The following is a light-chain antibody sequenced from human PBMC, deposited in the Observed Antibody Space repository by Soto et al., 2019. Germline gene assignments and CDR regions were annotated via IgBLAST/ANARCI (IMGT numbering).Light chain of an antibody. Sequence: EIVLTQSPGTLSLSPGERATLSGRAIQSVSNNYLAWYQQKPGQAPRLLIYGASNRATGIPDRFSGSGSGTDFSLTISRLEPEDFAVYYCLQFDISPLYTFGQGTKVDI. CDR1: QSVSNNY. V-gene: IGKV3-20*01. J-gene: IGKJ2*01. CDR2: GAS. CDR3: LQFDISPLYT.